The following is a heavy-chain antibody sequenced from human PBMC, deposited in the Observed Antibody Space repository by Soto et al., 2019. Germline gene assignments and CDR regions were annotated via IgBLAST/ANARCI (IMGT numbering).Heavy chain of an antibody. CDR3: AKDRAYCSGGSCPTHYYYYGMDV. J-gene: IGHJ6*02. V-gene: IGHV3-30*18. D-gene: IGHD2-15*01. CDR2: ISYDGSNK. Sequence: GGSLRLSCAASGFTFSSYGMHWVRQAPGKGLEWVAVISYDGSNKYYAGSVKGRFTISRDNSKNTLYLQMNSLRAEDTAVYYCAKDRAYCSGGSCPTHYYYYGMDVWGQGTTVTVSS. CDR1: GFTFSSYG.